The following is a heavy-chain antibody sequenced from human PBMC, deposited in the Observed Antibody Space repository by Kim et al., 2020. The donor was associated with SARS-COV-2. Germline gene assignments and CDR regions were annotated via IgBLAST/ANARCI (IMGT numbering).Heavy chain of an antibody. D-gene: IGHD3-10*01. Sequence: SETLSLTCAVYGGSFSGYYWSWIRKPPGKGLEWIGEINHSGRTNYNPSLKSRVTISVDTSKNQFSLTLTSVTAADTAVYYCARRLSNTSGWGSHYCDLWCQGTLVTVSS. J-gene: IGHJ4*02. CDR3: ARRLSNTSGWGSHYCDL. V-gene: IGHV4-34*01. CDR2: INHSGRT. CDR1: GGSFSGYY.